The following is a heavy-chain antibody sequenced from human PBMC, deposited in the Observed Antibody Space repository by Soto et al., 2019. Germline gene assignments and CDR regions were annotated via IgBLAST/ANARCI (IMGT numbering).Heavy chain of an antibody. Sequence: GGSLRLSCAASRFTFSSYWMHWVRQAPGKCLVWVSRINKDGSSTNYADSVEGRFVITRDNAKNTLYLQMDSLRAEDSAVYYCARRGFVGTPFDYWGQGTLVTVSS. D-gene: IGHD1-1*01. CDR1: RFTFSSYW. V-gene: IGHV3-74*01. CDR2: INKDGSST. J-gene: IGHJ4*02. CDR3: ARRGFVGTPFDY.